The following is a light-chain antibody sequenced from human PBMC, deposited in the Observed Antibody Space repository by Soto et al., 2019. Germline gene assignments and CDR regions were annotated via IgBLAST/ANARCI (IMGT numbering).Light chain of an antibody. CDR1: QSVSSRY. J-gene: IGKJ2*01. CDR2: GAS. V-gene: IGKV3-20*01. Sequence: EIVLTQSPGTLSLSPGERATLSCRASQSVSSRYLAWYQQKPGQAPRLLIYGASSRATGIPDRFSGSGSGXXXXXXXXXXXXXXXXVYYCQXXXSSPYTFGQGTKLEIK. CDR3: QXXXSSPYT.